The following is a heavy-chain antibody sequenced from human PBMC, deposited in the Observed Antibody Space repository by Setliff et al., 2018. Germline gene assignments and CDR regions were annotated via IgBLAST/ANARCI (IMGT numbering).Heavy chain of an antibody. CDR2: IYYSGST. D-gene: IGHD1-26*01. Sequence: ASETLSLTCTVSGGSISSHYWSWIRQPPGKGLEWIGSIYYSGSTNYNPSLKSRVTISVDTSKNQFSLKLSSVTAADTAVYYCASIGSGTTFDYWGQGTLVTVSS. CDR1: GGSISSHY. V-gene: IGHV4-59*08. CDR3: ASIGSGTTFDY. J-gene: IGHJ4*02.